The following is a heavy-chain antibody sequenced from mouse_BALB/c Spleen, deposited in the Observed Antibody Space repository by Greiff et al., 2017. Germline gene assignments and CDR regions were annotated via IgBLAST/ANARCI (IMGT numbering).Heavy chain of an antibody. V-gene: IGHV1S137*01. CDR1: GYTFTDYA. Sequence: VQLQQSGAELVRPGVSVKISCKGSGYTFTDYAMHWVKQSHAKSLEWIGVISTYYGDASYNQKFKGKATMTVDKSSSTAYMELARLTSEDSAIYYCVREGSPDYYAMDYWGQGTSVTVSS. CDR3: VREGSPDYYAMDY. J-gene: IGHJ4*01. CDR2: ISTYYGDA.